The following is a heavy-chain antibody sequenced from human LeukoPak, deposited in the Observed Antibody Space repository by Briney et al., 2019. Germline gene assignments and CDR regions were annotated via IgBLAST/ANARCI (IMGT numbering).Heavy chain of an antibody. V-gene: IGHV3-48*01. Sequence: GGSLRLSCAASGFTFSSYSMNWARQAPGKGLEWVSYISSSSSTIYYVDSVKGRFTISRDNAKNSLYLQMNSLRAEDTAVYYCARGDYDYGGNWFDYWGQGTLVTVSS. CDR1: GFTFSSYS. CDR2: ISSSSSTI. J-gene: IGHJ4*02. D-gene: IGHD4-23*01. CDR3: ARGDYDYGGNWFDY.